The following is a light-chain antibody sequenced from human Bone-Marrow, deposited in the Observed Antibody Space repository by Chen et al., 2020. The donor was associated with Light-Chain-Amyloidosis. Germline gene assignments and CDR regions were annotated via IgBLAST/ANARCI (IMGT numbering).Light chain of an antibody. CDR3: QQYGTSPLT. V-gene: IGKV3-20*01. J-gene: IGKJ4*01. CDR2: GSS. Sequence: EIVLTQSPGTLSLSPGEGANLSCRASQTISSNYLTWYQQKFGQAPRLLIYGSSSRATGIPDRFTGSGSGTDFTLTINSLEPEDFAMYYCQQYGTSPLTFGGGTKLEIK. CDR1: QTISSNY.